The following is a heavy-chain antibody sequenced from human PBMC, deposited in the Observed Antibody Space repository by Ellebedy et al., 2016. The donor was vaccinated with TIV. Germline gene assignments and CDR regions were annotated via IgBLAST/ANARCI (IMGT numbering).Heavy chain of an antibody. CDR2: IAPSTSYA. CDR3: ARHADGTSEMRGEV. Sequence: GESLKISXKASGYTFTTKWISWVRQVPGKGLEWMGRIAPSTSYATYSPSFQGHVTISADKSVNTAYLQWGSLKASDTAMYYCARHADGTSEMRGEVWGQGTLVTVSS. V-gene: IGHV5-10-1*01. D-gene: IGHD4-23*01. CDR1: GYTFTTKW. J-gene: IGHJ4*02.